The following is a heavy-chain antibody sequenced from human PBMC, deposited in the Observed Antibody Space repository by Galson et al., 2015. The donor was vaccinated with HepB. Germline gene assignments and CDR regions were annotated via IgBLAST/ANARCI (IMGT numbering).Heavy chain of an antibody. Sequence: SVKVSCKASGYTFTSYGISWVRQAPGQGLEWMGWISAYNGNTNYAQKLQGRVTMTTDTSTSTAYMELRSLRSDDTAVYYCARVSYAAAAGTSRGTYYYYYYGMDVWGQGTTVTVFS. CDR2: ISAYNGNT. V-gene: IGHV1-18*04. D-gene: IGHD6-13*01. CDR3: ARVSYAAAAGTSRGTYYYYYYGMDV. J-gene: IGHJ6*02. CDR1: GYTFTSYG.